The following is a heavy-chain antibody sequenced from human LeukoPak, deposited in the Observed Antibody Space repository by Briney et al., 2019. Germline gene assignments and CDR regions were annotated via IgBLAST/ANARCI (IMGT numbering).Heavy chain of an antibody. CDR3: ARGDGYNRHFQH. Sequence: PGGSLRLSCAASGFTFSSYAMHWVRQAPGKGLEWVAVISYDGSNKYYADSVKGRFTISRDNSKNTLYLQMNSLRAEDTAVYYCARGDGYNRHFQHWGQGTLVTVSS. CDR2: ISYDGSNK. CDR1: GFTFSSYA. J-gene: IGHJ1*01. D-gene: IGHD5-24*01. V-gene: IGHV3-30*04.